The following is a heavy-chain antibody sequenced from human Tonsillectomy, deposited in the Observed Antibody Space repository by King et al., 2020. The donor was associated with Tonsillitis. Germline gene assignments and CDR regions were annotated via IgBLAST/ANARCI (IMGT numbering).Heavy chain of an antibody. CDR2: IYHSGST. CDR1: GYSISSGYY. Sequence: VQLQESGPGLVKPSETLSLTCAVSGYSISSGYYWGWIRQPPGKGLEWIGSIYHSGSTYYNPSLKSRVTISVDTSKNQISLKLSSVTAADSAVYYCSGEEGSSWYGYFDYWGQGTLVTVSS. V-gene: IGHV4-38-2*02. J-gene: IGHJ4*02. CDR3: SGEEGSSWYGYFDY. D-gene: IGHD6-13*01.